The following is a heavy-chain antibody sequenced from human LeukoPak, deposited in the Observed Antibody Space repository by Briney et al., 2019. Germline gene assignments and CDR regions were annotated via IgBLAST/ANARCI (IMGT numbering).Heavy chain of an antibody. J-gene: IGHJ5*02. CDR1: GGSISSSSYY. Sequence: PSETLSLTCTVSGGSISSSSYYWGWIRQPPGKGLEWIGSIYYSGSTYYNPSLKSRVTISVDTSKNQFSLKLSSVTAADTAVYYCARLRLGHNWFDPWGQGTLVTVSS. D-gene: IGHD3-9*01. V-gene: IGHV4-39*01. CDR2: IYYSGST. CDR3: ARLRLGHNWFDP.